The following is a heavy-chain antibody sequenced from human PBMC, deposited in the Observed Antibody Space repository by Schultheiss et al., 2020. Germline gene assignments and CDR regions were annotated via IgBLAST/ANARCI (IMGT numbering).Heavy chain of an antibody. V-gene: IGHV3-33*08. CDR1: GFTFSSNY. Sequence: GGSLRLSCAASGFTFSSNYMSWVRQAPGKGLEWVAVIWYDGSNKYYADSVKGRFTISRDNSKNTLYLQMNSLRAEDTAVYYCARVMVRGVYYYYYGMDVWGQGTTVTVSS. CDR2: IWYDGSNK. J-gene: IGHJ6*02. D-gene: IGHD3-10*01. CDR3: ARVMVRGVYYYYYGMDV.